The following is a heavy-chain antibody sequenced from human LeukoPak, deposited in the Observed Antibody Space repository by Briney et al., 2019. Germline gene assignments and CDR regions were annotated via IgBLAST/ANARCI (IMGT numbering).Heavy chain of an antibody. CDR2: IKQDGSEK. D-gene: IGHD3-22*01. CDR3: AKRADSSAHSFDY. CDR1: GFTFSSYW. Sequence: AGGSLRLSCAASGFTFSSYWMSWVRQAPGKGLEWVANIKQDGSEKYYVDSVKGRFTISRDNAKNSLYLQMDSLRVEDTAVYYCAKRADSSAHSFDYWGQGTLVTVSS. V-gene: IGHV3-7*01. J-gene: IGHJ4*02.